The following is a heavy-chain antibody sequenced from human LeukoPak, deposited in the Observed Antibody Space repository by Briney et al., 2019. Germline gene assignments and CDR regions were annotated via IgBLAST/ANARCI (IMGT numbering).Heavy chain of an antibody. CDR3: AKDRGGTRNSLDV. D-gene: IGHD3-16*01. CDR1: GYTFTTYG. J-gene: IGHJ6*02. V-gene: IGHV1-18*01. Sequence: ASVKVSCKASGYTFTTYGISWVRQAPGQGLEWMGWIHPYSGNTNYAQKLQGRVSVTTDTSTTTAYMELRSLTSDDTAVYYCAKDRGGTRNSLDVWGQGTTITVSS. CDR2: IHPYSGNT.